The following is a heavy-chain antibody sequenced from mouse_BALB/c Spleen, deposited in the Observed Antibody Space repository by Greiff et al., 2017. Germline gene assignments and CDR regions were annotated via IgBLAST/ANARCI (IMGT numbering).Heavy chain of an antibody. Sequence: EVQLVESGGGLVQPGGSLKLSCAASGFTFSSYTMSWVRQTPEKRLEWVAYISNGGGSTYYPDTVKGRFTISRDNAKNTLYLQMSSLKSEDTAMYYCARDGYYVDWYFDVWGAGTTVTVSS. D-gene: IGHD2-3*01. CDR3: ARDGYYVDWYFDV. V-gene: IGHV5-12-2*01. CDR2: ISNGGGST. J-gene: IGHJ1*01. CDR1: GFTFSSYT.